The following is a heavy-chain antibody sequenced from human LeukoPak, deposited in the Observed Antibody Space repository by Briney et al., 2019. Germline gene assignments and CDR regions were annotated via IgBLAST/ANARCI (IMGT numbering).Heavy chain of an antibody. V-gene: IGHV3-30*04. J-gene: IGHJ4*02. D-gene: IGHD1/OR15-1a*01. CDR3: ARGRTGTFDY. CDR2: ISYDGSDK. Sequence: GGSLRLSCAASGFTFSSYAMHWVRQAPGKGLEWVAVISYDGSDKYSADSVKGRSTISRDNDKNTLYLQMNSLRAEDTAVYYCARGRTGTFDYWGQGTLVTVSS. CDR1: GFTFSSYA.